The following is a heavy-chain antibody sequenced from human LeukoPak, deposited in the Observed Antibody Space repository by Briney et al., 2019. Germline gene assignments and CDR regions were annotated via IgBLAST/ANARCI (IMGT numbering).Heavy chain of an antibody. J-gene: IGHJ3*02. Sequence: ASVKVSCKASGYTFTSYDINWVRQATGQGLEWMGWMNPNSGNTGYAQKFQGRVTMTRNTPISPAYMEVGSLRSADPAVTYCARRGDAFDIWGQGTMVTVSS. CDR2: MNPNSGNT. V-gene: IGHV1-8*01. CDR3: ARRGDAFDI. CDR1: GYTFTSYD.